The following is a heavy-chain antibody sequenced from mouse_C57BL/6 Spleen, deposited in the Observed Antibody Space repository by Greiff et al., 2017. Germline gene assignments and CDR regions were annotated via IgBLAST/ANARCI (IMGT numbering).Heavy chain of an antibody. D-gene: IGHD2-4*01. V-gene: IGHV1-59*01. CDR3: ARSEGYDYDEGDFDY. CDR2: IDPSDSYT. J-gene: IGHJ2*01. CDR1: GYTFTSYW. Sequence: VQLQQPGAELVRPGTSVKLSCKASGYTFTSYWMHWVKQRPGQGLEWIGVIDPSDSYTNYNHKFKGNATLTVDTSTSSAYMPLSSLTAEDSAVYYSARSEGYDYDEGDFDYWGQGTTLTVSS.